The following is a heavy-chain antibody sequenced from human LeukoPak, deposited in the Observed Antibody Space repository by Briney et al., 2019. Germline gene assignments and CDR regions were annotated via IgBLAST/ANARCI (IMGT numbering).Heavy chain of an antibody. CDR2: ITSGGGTT. J-gene: IGHJ4*02. V-gene: IGHV3-23*01. Sequence: GGSLRLSCAASGFTLSNYAMSWVRQAPGKALEWVSAITSGGGTTYYAGSVKGRFTISRDNSKNTLYLQMNSLRAEDTAVYYCVRDPPRAAWVFDYWGQGTLVRVSS. CDR3: VRDPPRAAWVFDY. CDR1: GFTLSNYA. D-gene: IGHD6-25*01.